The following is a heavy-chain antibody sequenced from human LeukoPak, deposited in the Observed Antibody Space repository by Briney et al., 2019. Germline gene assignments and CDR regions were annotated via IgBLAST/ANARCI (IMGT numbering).Heavy chain of an antibody. D-gene: IGHD4-11*01. V-gene: IGHV1-69*02. CDR2: IIPILGIA. Sequence: SVKVSCKASGGTFSSYTISWLRQAPGQGLEWMGRIIPILGIANYAQKFQGRVTITEDKSTSTAYMELSSLRSEDTAVYYCARAKKQGTTVTTGWFDPWGQGTLVTVSS. J-gene: IGHJ5*02. CDR3: ARAKKQGTTVTTGWFDP. CDR1: GGTFSSYT.